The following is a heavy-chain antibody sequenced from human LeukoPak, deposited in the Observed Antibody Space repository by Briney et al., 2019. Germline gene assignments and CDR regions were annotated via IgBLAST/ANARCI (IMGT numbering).Heavy chain of an antibody. J-gene: IGHJ4*02. CDR3: ARAPPVGPTTSPDY. CDR2: INPNTGGT. V-gene: IGHV1-2*06. D-gene: IGHD1-26*01. Sequence: ASVKVSCKASGYTFTGSFMHWVRQAPGQGPEWMGRINPNTGGTNYAQKFQGRASMTRDPSLSTAYLELISLTSDDTAVYYCARAPPVGPTTSPDYWGQGTLVTVSS. CDR1: GYTFTGSF.